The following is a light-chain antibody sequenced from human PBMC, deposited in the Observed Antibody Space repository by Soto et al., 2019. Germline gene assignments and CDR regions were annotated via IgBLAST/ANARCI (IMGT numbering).Light chain of an antibody. CDR1: QTISTY. J-gene: IGKJ2*01. CDR3: KQSDSTPYT. V-gene: IGKV1-39*01. CDR2: DAS. Sequence: DIQMTQSPSSLSASVGDRVTITCRASQTISTYLNWYQQKPGKAPRLLIYDASSLLSGVPSRFSGSGSGTDFTLNIASLQPEDFSTYYCKQSDSTPYTFGQGTKVEI.